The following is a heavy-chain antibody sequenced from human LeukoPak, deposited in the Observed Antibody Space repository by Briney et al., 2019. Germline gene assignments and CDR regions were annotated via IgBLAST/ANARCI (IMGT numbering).Heavy chain of an antibody. V-gene: IGHV3-21*01. D-gene: IGHD1/OR15-1a*01. CDR2: ISSSSSYI. Sequence: GGSLRLSCAASGFTFSSYMMSWVRQAPGKGLEWVSSISSSSSYIYYADSVKGRFTISRDNAKNSLYLQMNSLKAEDTAVYYCAREGEQGSYYYMDVWGKGTTVTVSS. J-gene: IGHJ6*03. CDR1: GFTFSSYM. CDR3: AREGEQGSYYYMDV.